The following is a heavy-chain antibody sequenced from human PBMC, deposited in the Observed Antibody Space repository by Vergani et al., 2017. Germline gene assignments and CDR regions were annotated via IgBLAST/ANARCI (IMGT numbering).Heavy chain of an antibody. Sequence: EVQLLESGGGLVQPGGSLRLSCAASGFTFSSYAMSWVRQAPGQGLEWVSVISGSGGSTYYADPVKGRFTISRDNSKNTLYLQMNSLRAEDTAVYYCAVPQKGYYGSSGYPFDYWGQGTLVTVSS. V-gene: IGHV3-23*01. CDR3: AVPQKGYYGSSGYPFDY. D-gene: IGHD3-22*01. CDR1: GFTFSSYA. J-gene: IGHJ4*02. CDR2: ISGSGGST.